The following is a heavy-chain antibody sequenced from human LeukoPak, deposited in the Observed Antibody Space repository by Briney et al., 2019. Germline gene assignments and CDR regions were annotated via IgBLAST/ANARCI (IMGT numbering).Heavy chain of an antibody. CDR2: ISSSGSTI. Sequence: GGSLRLSCAASGFEMNWVRQAPGKGLEWVSYISSSGSTIYYADSVKGRFTISRDNAENSLYLQMNSLRAEDTAVYYCARDLRSSGYYAFDYWGQGTLVTVSS. V-gene: IGHV3-48*03. J-gene: IGHJ4*02. CDR3: ARDLRSSGYYAFDY. D-gene: IGHD3-22*01. CDR1: GFE.